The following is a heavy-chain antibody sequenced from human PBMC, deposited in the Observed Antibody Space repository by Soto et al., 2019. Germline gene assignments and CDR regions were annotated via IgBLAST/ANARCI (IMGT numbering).Heavy chain of an antibody. CDR2: IYYNGNT. CDR3: TRANWYSEY. D-gene: IGHD7-27*01. J-gene: IGHJ4*02. Sequence: QVQLQESGPGLVKPSETLSLTCTVSGVSISNNYWSWIRRPPGKGLEWIGYIYYNGNTNYSPSLKSRVTMSVDTSRNQISLKLTTVTAADTAVYYCTRANWYSEYWGQGTLVTVSS. CDR1: GVSISNNY. V-gene: IGHV4-59*01.